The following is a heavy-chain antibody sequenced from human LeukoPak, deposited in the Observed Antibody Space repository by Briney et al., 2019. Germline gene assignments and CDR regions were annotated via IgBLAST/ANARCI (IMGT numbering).Heavy chain of an antibody. CDR1: GGTFSSYA. D-gene: IGHD3-22*01. CDR2: IIPIFGTA. Sequence: ASVKVSCKASGGTFSSYAISWVRQAPGQGLEWMGGIIPIFGTANYAQKFQGRVTITADESTSTAYMELSSLRSEDPAVYYCARDDSSAYYYDYWGQGTLVTVSS. J-gene: IGHJ4*02. V-gene: IGHV1-69*13. CDR3: ARDDSSAYYYDY.